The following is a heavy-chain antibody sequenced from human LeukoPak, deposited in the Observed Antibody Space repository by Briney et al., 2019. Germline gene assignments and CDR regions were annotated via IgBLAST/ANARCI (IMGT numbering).Heavy chain of an antibody. CDR3: ARDSWSGNSGY. V-gene: IGHV3-23*01. Sequence: GGSLRLSCAASGFTFSSYAMSWVRQAPGKGLEWVSAISGSGGSTYYADSVKGRFTISRDNSKNTLYLQMNSLRAEDTAVYYCARDSWSGNSGYWGQGTLVTVSS. CDR2: ISGSGGST. CDR1: GFTFSSYA. J-gene: IGHJ4*02. D-gene: IGHD3-3*01.